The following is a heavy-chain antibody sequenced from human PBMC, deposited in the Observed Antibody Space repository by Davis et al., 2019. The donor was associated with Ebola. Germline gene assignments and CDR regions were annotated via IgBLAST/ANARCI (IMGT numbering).Heavy chain of an antibody. J-gene: IGHJ6*02. Sequence: GESLKISCAASGFTFSSYWMSWVRQAPGKGLEWVSVIYSGGSTYYAYSVKGRFTISRHNSKNTLYLQMNSLRAEDTAVCYCARIWLYGMDVWGQGTTVTVSS. CDR1: GFTFSSYW. V-gene: IGHV3-53*04. CDR3: ARIWLYGMDV. CDR2: IYSGGST. D-gene: IGHD6-19*01.